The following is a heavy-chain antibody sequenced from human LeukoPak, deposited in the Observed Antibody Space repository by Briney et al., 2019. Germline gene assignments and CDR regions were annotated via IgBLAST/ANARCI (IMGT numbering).Heavy chain of an antibody. CDR2: INHSGST. J-gene: IGHJ4*02. D-gene: IGHD1-26*01. V-gene: IGHV4-34*01. Sequence: SETLSLTCAVYGGSFSGYYWSWIRQPPGNGLEWIGEINHSGSTNYNPSLKSRVTISVDTSKNQFSLKLSSVTAADTAVYYCARGPGGPPVGATRYFDYWGQGTLVTVSS. CDR3: ARGPGGPPVGATRYFDY. CDR1: GGSFSGYY.